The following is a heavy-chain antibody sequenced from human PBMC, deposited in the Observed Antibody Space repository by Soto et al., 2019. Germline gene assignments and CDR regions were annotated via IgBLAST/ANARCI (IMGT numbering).Heavy chain of an antibody. V-gene: IGHV4-30-4*01. CDR1: GDSINSDYYY. CDR2: IANNGRT. Sequence: SATLSVTCTVSGDSINSDYYYWILIRQPPGKGLEWIGYIANNGRTNYSPSLKSRITISIDTSKNQFSLRLTSVTAADTAVYFCGRDLTSNANCIDPWGQGTLVTVSS. J-gene: IGHJ5*02. D-gene: IGHD2-2*01. CDR3: GRDLTSNANCIDP.